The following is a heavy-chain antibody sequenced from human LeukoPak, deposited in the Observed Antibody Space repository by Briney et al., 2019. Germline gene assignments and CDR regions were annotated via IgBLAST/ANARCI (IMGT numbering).Heavy chain of an antibody. Sequence: SETLSLTCTVSGGSISSSSYYWGWIRQPPGKGLEWIGSIYYSGSTYYNPSLKSRVTISVDTSKNQFSLKLSSVTAADTAVYYCAITSSGSQYYYGMDVWGQGTTVTVS. CDR1: GGSISSSSYY. V-gene: IGHV4-39*01. D-gene: IGHD3-22*01. CDR2: IYYSGST. CDR3: AITSSGSQYYYGMDV. J-gene: IGHJ6*02.